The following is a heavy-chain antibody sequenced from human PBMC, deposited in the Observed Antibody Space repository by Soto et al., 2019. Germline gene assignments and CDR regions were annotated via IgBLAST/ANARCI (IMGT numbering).Heavy chain of an antibody. CDR2: INHSGST. D-gene: IGHD2-15*01. V-gene: IGHV4-34*01. CDR1: GGSFSGYY. CDR3: ARGLTVVVVAAARTDAFDI. J-gene: IGHJ3*02. Sequence: QVQLQQWGAGLLKPSETLSLTCAVYGGSFSGYYWSWIRQPPGKGLEWIGEINHSGSTNYNPSLKSRVTISVDTSKNQFSLKLSSVTAADTAVYYCARGLTVVVVAAARTDAFDIWGQGTMVTVSS.